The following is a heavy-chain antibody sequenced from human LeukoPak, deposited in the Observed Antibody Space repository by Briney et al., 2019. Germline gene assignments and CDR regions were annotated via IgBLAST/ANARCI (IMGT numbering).Heavy chain of an antibody. CDR1: GITFSGYS. CDR2: MTTSGNTI. CDR3: ARVGGATAVTMYFEY. J-gene: IGHJ4*02. Sequence: PGGSLRLSCVVSGITFSGYSMLWVRQAPGKGLEWLAFMTTSGNTIFYAESVKDRFTISRDKAKKSLYLQMNSLRDEDTAVYYCARVGGATAVTMYFEYWGQGTLVTVTS. D-gene: IGHD1-26*01. V-gene: IGHV3-48*02.